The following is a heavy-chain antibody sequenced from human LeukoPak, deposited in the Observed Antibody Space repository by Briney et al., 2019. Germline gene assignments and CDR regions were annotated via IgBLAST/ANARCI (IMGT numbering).Heavy chain of an antibody. CDR2: IIPIFGTA. CDR1: GGTFISYA. Sequence: SXKVSCKASGGTFISYAISWVRQAPGQGLEWMGGIIPIFGTANYAQKFQGRVTITTDESTSTAYMELSSLRSEDTAVYYCARDRDFWSGYYAIGGFDFWGQGTLVTVSS. V-gene: IGHV1-69*05. J-gene: IGHJ4*02. CDR3: ARDRDFWSGYYAIGGFDF. D-gene: IGHD3-3*01.